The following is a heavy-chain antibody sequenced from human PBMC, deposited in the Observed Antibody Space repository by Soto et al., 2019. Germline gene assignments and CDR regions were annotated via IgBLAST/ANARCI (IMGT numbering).Heavy chain of an antibody. CDR3: APMGV. Sequence: EVQLLESGGGLVQPGGSLRLSCAASGFTFSTSAMSWVRQAPGKGLEWVSAITGSGAGTYYADTVKGQFTISRDNSKNTLYLQMNSLRAEDTAVSYCAPMGVWGQGTTVTVSS. CDR2: ITGSGAGT. V-gene: IGHV3-23*01. J-gene: IGHJ6*02. CDR1: GFTFSTSA.